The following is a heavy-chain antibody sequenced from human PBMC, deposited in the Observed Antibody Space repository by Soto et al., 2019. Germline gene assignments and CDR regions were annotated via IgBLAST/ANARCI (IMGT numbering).Heavy chain of an antibody. Sequence: ASVKVSCKASGGTFSSYAISWVRQVPGQGLEWMGGIIPIFGTANYAQKFQGRVTITADESTSTAYMELSSLRSEDTAVYYCAPMGSYHAFDMWGKGTMVTVS. CDR2: IIPIFGTA. V-gene: IGHV1-69*13. D-gene: IGHD3-16*02. CDR1: GGTFSSYA. J-gene: IGHJ3*02. CDR3: APMGSYHAFDM.